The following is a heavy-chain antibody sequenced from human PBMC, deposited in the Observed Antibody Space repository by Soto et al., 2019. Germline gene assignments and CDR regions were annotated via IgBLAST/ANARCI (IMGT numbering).Heavy chain of an antibody. D-gene: IGHD6-13*01. V-gene: IGHV3-23*01. CDR1: EITFSSYA. J-gene: IGHJ4*01. Sequence: QPGGSLRLSCASSEITFSSYAMSWVRQAPGKGLEWVSTISGSGVGTYYADSVRGRFTISRDNSKNTLYLQMNSLRAEDTAVYYCAKSSSSPDYWGHGTLVTVSS. CDR3: AKSSSSPDY. CDR2: ISGSGVGT.